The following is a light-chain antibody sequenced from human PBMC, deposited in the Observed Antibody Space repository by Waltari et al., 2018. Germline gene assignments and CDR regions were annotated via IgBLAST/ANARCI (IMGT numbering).Light chain of an antibody. CDR2: QNT. J-gene: IGLJ3*02. CDR3: QAWDSTTAV. V-gene: IGLV3-1*01. Sequence: SYELSQPPSVSVSPGQTASVDCSGNYLGNKYVSWYQQKPGQSPLLIISQNTNRPSGIPERFSGSNSGNTATLTISGTQAIDEADYYCQAWDSTTAVFGGGTNLAVL. CDR1: YLGNKY.